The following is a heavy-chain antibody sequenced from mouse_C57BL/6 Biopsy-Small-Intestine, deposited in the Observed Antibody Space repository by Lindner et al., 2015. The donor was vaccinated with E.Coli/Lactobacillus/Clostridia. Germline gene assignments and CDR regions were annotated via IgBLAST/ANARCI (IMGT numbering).Heavy chain of an antibody. V-gene: IGHV9-3*02. CDR2: INTNTGKP. D-gene: IGHD3-1*01. Sequence: VKVSCKASGYTFTKFSINWMRQAPGQGPEWLGWINTNTGKPTYAQDFTGRFVFSLGTSVNTAYLQINSLRAEDTAVYFCAKGGVGGVEGYWGQGTLVTVSS. CDR1: GYTFTKFS. CDR3: AKGGVGGVEGY. J-gene: IGHJ3*01.